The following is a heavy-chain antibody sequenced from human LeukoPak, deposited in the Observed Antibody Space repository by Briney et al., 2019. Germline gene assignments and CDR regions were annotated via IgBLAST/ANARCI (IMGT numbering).Heavy chain of an antibody. CDR2: IYYSGST. D-gene: IGHD2-15*01. CDR3: VRGARGIFDY. J-gene: IGHJ4*02. Sequence: SETLSLTCTVSGGSISSYYWSWIRQPPGKGLEWIGYIYYSGSTNYNPSLKSRVTISVDTSKNQFSLKLSSVTAADTAVYYCVRGARGIFDYWGQGTLVTVSS. CDR1: GGSISSYY. V-gene: IGHV4-59*01.